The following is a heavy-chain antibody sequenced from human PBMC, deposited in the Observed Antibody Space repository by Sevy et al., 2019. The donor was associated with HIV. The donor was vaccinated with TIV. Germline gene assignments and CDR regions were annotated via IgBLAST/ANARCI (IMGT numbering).Heavy chain of an antibody. CDR3: ARGTVDFDFFVPFAMDV. D-gene: IGHD3-3*01. CDR1: GGSIYSYH. Sequence: SETLSLTCSISGGSIYSYHWSWIRQSPGKGLEWIGHIYYSGSTNYNPSLKSRVTILVDTSKNQVSLRLTSVTAADTAVYYCARGTVDFDFFVPFAMDVWGQGTTVTVSS. V-gene: IGHV4-59*01. J-gene: IGHJ6*02. CDR2: IYYSGST.